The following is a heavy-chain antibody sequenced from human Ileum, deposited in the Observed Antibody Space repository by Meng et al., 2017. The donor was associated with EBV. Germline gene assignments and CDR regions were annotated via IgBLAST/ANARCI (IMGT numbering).Heavy chain of an antibody. CDR3: ARVGQWLPIDY. Sequence: QVHLQEAAPGRVKPSGTLSLTCAVSGGSISSSNWWSWVRQPPGKGLEWIGEIYHSGSTNYNPFLKSRVTISVDKSKNQFSLNLSSVTAADTAVYYCARVGQWLPIDYWGQGTLVTVSS. CDR1: GGSISSSNW. J-gene: IGHJ4*02. CDR2: IYHSGST. D-gene: IGHD6-19*01. V-gene: IGHV4-4*02.